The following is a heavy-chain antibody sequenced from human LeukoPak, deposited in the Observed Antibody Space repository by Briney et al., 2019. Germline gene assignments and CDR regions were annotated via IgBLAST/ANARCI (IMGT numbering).Heavy chain of an antibody. J-gene: IGHJ5*02. CDR1: GDSFTSYW. Sequence: GESLKISCKASGDSFTSYWIGWVRQMPGKGLEWMGIIYLGDSDTRHSPSFQGQVTISADKSISTAYLQWSSLQASDTAIYYCARHRGYCTRTSCPNWFDPWGQGTLVTVSS. D-gene: IGHD2-2*01. V-gene: IGHV5-51*01. CDR2: IYLGDSDT. CDR3: ARHRGYCTRTSCPNWFDP.